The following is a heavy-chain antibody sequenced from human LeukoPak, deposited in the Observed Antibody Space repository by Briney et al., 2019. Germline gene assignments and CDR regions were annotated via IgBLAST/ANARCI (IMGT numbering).Heavy chain of an antibody. CDR1: GYTFTSYG. V-gene: IGHV1-46*01. J-gene: IGHJ4*02. CDR3: ARQGIAAAGPYDY. Sequence: GASVKVSCKASGYTFTSYGISWVRQAPGQGLEWMGIINPSGGSTSYAQKFQGRVTMTRDTSTSTVYMELSSLRSEDTAVYYCARQGIAAAGPYDYWGQGTLVTVSS. CDR2: INPSGGST. D-gene: IGHD6-13*01.